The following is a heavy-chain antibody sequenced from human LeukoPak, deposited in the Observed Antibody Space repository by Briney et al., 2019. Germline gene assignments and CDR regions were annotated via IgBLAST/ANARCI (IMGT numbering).Heavy chain of an antibody. CDR1: GFTFNGYW. CDR2: VKQDGGGK. D-gene: IGHD3-10*01. Sequence: GGSLRLSCAASGFTFNGYWMSWLRQAPGKGLEWVANVKQDGGGKYYVDSVKGRLTISRDNAKNSLYLQMNGLRAEDTAVYYCTRDRGFGQADVWGKGTTVTVSS. J-gene: IGHJ6*04. CDR3: TRDRGFGQADV. V-gene: IGHV3-7*01.